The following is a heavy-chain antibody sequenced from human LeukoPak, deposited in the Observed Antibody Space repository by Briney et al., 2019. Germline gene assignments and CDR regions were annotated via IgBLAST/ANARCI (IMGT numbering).Heavy chain of an antibody. D-gene: IGHD1-14*01. CDR3: ATRRVTLYPGGMDV. J-gene: IGHJ6*02. Sequence: ASVKVSCKASGYTFTSYDINWVRQATGQGLEWMGWMNPNSGNTGYAQKFRGRVTMTRNTSISTAYMELSSLRSEDTAVYYCATRRVTLYPGGMDVWGQGTTVTVSS. CDR1: GYTFTSYD. CDR2: MNPNSGNT. V-gene: IGHV1-8*01.